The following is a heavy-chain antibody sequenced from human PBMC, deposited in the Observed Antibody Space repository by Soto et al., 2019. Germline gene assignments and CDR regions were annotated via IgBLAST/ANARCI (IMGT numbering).Heavy chain of an antibody. CDR2: IIPFIRAS. CDR3: AWNLRYFASGSFFRGMDV. D-gene: IGHD3-10*01. CDR1: GDTFGSYA. J-gene: IGHJ6*02. Sequence: QVLLVQSGAEVKKPGSSVKVSCKTSGDTFGSYAISWVRQAPGQGLEWMGGIIPFIRASNYAQKFQGRVTITADDSSATVHMELGSLRFEDTAVYFCAWNLRYFASGSFFRGMDVWGQGTTVTVYS. V-gene: IGHV1-69*01.